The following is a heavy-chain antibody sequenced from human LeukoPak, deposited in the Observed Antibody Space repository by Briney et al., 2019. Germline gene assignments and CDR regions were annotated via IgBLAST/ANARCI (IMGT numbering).Heavy chain of an antibody. D-gene: IGHD5-12*01. CDR1: GFTFSSYG. V-gene: IGHV3-30*02. Sequence: GGSLRLSCAASGFTFSSYGMHWGRQAPGMGLEWVAFIRYDGSNKYYADSVKGRFTISRDNSKNTLYLQMNSLRAEDTAVYYCAKDRVEYSGYWGYFDYWGQGTPVTVSS. CDR2: IRYDGSNK. J-gene: IGHJ4*02. CDR3: AKDRVEYSGYWGYFDY.